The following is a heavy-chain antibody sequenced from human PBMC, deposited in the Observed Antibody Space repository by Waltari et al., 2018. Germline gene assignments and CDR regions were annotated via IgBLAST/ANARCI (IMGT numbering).Heavy chain of an antibody. V-gene: IGHV3-7*01. CDR1: GFTFSDYW. CDR2: IKKDGGEK. CDR3: ARDRGYCGGDCYKNLDS. D-gene: IGHD2-21*01. Sequence: EVQLVESGGGLVQPGGSLRLSCAAFGFTFSDYWMTWVRQAPGTGLEWVANIKKDGGEKYYGDPGKGRFTVARDNAKNSLYLQMSSLRAEDTAVYYCARDRGYCGGDCYKNLDSWGQGTLVAVSS. J-gene: IGHJ4*02.